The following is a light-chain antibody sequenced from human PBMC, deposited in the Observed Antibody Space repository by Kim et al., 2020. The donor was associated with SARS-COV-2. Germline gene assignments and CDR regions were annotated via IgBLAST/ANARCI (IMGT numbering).Light chain of an antibody. V-gene: IGLV1-44*01. CDR1: SSNIGSNT. CDR3: ASWDDSLNGRGV. Sequence: QSVLTQPPSASGTPGQRVTISCSGSSSNIGSNTVSWYQQSPGAAPKLLIYRNNQRPSGVPDRFSGSKSGTSASLAISGLQSEDEADYYCASWDDSLNGRGVFGGGTQGHRP. J-gene: IGLJ2*01. CDR2: RNN.